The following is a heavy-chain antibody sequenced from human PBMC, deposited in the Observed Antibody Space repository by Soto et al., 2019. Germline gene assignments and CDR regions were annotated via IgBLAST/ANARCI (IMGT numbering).Heavy chain of an antibody. CDR2: IYWDDDK. CDR1: GFSLSTTGVG. CDR3: AQSLLYYGVGRGRANYFDP. V-gene: IGHV2-5*02. Sequence: QITLKESGPALLKPTQTLTLTCTFAGFSLSTTGVGVGWIRQPPGKALEGLALIYWDDDKSYSPSLKSRLTITKDTPKNEVIVNMTNMDPVDTATYYCAQSLLYYGVGRGRANYFDPWGQGTLVTVSS. D-gene: IGHD3-16*01. J-gene: IGHJ5*02.